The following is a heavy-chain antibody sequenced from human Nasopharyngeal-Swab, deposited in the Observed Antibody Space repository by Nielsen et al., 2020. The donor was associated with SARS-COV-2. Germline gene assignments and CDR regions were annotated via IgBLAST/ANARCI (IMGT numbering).Heavy chain of an antibody. V-gene: IGHV1-69*13. CDR1: GGTFSSYA. CDR3: ARIAIGMIVVASYYGMDV. J-gene: IGHJ6*02. D-gene: IGHD3-22*01. Sequence: SVKVSCKASGGTFSSYAISWVRQAPGQGLEWMGGIIPIFGTANYAQKFQGRVTITADESTSTAYMELSSLRSEDTAVYYCARIAIGMIVVASYYGMDVWGQGTTVPSP. CDR2: IIPIFGTA.